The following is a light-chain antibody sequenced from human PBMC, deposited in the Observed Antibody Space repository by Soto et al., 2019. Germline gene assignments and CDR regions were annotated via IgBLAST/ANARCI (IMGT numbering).Light chain of an antibody. CDR1: QSVSSY. Sequence: EIVLTQSPAILSLSPGERATISCRASQSVSSYFAWYQQKPGQAPRLLIYDASNRATGIPARFSGSGSGTDVTLTISSLEPDDFAVYYCQQRGNWPVTFGQGTRVDIK. CDR3: QQRGNWPVT. J-gene: IGKJ1*01. V-gene: IGKV3-11*01. CDR2: DAS.